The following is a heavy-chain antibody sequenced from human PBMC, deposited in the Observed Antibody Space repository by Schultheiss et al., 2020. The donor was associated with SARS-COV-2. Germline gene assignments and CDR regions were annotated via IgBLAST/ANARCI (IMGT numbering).Heavy chain of an antibody. V-gene: IGHV1-18*01. J-gene: IGHJ4*02. Sequence: GESLKISCKASGGTFSSYTISWVRQAPGQGLEWMGWISAYNGNTNYAQKLQGRVTMTTDTSTSTAYMELRSLRSDDTAVYYCARDGLGYCSSTSCPKRVRLVDYWGQGTLVTVSS. D-gene: IGHD2-2*01. CDR1: GGTFSSYT. CDR2: ISAYNGNT. CDR3: ARDGLGYCSSTSCPKRVRLVDY.